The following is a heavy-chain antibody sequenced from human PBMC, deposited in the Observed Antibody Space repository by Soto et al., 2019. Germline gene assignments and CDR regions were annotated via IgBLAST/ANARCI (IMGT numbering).Heavy chain of an antibody. CDR1: GFTFSSYG. Sequence: QVQLVESGGGVVQPGRSLRLSCAASGFTFSSYGMHWVRQAPGKGLEWVAVIWYDGSNKYYADSVKGRFTISRDNSKNTLYLQMNSLGAEDAAVYYCARDTPHPYSSCWTGIFDYWGQGTLVTVSS. CDR3: ARDTPHPYSSCWTGIFDY. J-gene: IGHJ4*02. V-gene: IGHV3-33*01. D-gene: IGHD6-13*01. CDR2: IWYDGSNK.